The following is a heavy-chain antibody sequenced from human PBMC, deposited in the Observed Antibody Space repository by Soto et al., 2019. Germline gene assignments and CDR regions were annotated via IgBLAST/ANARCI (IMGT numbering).Heavy chain of an antibody. J-gene: IGHJ5*02. CDR2: IRSKTDGGTT. CDR3: KWVLEASDP. D-gene: IGHD1-26*01. Sequence: GGSLRLSCAASGFTFSNAWMSWVRQAPGKGLEWVGRIRSKTDGGTTDYAAPVKGRFTISRDDSKDTLYLQMNGLKTEDTAVYYCKWVLEASDPWGQGTLVTVSS. V-gene: IGHV3-15*01. CDR1: GFTFSNAW.